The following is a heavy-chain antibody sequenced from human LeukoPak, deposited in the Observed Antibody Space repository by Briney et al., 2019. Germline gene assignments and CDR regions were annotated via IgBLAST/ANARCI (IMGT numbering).Heavy chain of an antibody. V-gene: IGHV1-18*01. CDR3: ARDQGIYNHRIIDS. Sequence: APLKVSSTPSVYTFSIYGISCARHAPGQGPEWRAWISAYNGNTNFAQEFTGRVAITTDTSTSKAPMELRSLRSDHTAVYSCARDQGIYNHRIIDSWGQGTLVTVSS. J-gene: IGHJ4*02. CDR1: VYTFSIYG. D-gene: IGHD5-12*01. CDR2: ISAYNGNT.